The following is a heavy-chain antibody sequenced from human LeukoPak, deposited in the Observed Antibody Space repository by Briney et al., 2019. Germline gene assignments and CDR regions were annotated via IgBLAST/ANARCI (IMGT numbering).Heavy chain of an antibody. CDR1: GYTFTGYF. V-gene: IGHV1-2*02. J-gene: IGHJ4*02. CDR3: ARLSYDNNGYDYVYFFDY. D-gene: IGHD3-22*01. CDR2: INSNTGGT. Sequence: ASVKVSCKASGYTFTGYFIHWVRQAPGQGLEWMGWINSNTGGTNYAQKFQGRVTMTRDTSISTAYMELSRLRSDDTAVYYCARLSYDNNGYDYVYFFDYWGQGTLVTVS.